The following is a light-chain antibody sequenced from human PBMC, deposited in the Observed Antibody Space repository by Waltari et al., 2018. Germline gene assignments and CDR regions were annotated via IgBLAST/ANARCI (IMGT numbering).Light chain of an antibody. CDR3: QVWDSGDDHVV. CDR1: SIGRRS. CDR2: YDN. Sequence: SYALTQPPSVSVAPGKTARITCGGNSIGRRSVHSYQQKPGQAPVLVIHYDNDRPSGIPERISGSKSGNTATLTISRVEAGDEADYYCQVWDSGDDHVVFGGGTKLTVL. J-gene: IGLJ2*01. V-gene: IGLV3-21*04.